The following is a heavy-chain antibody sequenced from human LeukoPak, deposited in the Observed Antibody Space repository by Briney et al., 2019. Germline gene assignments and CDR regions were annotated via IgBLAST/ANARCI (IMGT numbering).Heavy chain of an antibody. CDR1: GGTFSSYA. Sequence: SVKVSCKASGGTFSSYAISWVRQAPGQGLEWMGRIIPILGIANYAQKFQGRVTITADKSTSTAYMELSSLRSEDTAVYYCARVSGGSYSDGYWGQGTLVTVSS. CDR2: IIPILGIA. CDR3: ARVSGGSYSDGY. J-gene: IGHJ4*02. V-gene: IGHV1-69*04. D-gene: IGHD1-26*01.